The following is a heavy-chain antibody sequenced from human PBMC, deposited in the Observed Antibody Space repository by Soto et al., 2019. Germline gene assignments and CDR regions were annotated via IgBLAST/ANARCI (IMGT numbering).Heavy chain of an antibody. J-gene: IGHJ4*02. D-gene: IGHD6-13*01. V-gene: IGHV3-23*01. CDR1: GFTFSSYA. Sequence: GGPLRLSCAASGFTFSSYAMSCVRQAPGKGLEWVSAISGSVGSTYYADSVKGRFTISRDNSKNTLYLQMSSLRAEYTAVYYCANHPNGRSSWYPLFFDYWGQGTLVTVSS. CDR2: ISGSVGST. CDR3: ANHPNGRSSWYPLFFDY.